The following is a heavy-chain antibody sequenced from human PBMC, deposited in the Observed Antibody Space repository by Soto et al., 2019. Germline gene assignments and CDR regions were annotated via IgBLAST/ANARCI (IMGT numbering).Heavy chain of an antibody. Sequence: PGESLKISCKGSGYSFTGYWINWVRQMPGKGLEWMGRIDPDDSYINHSPSFQGHVTISADRSISTAYLQWSSLKASDTAVYYCARRLGAITGHYWGQGTPVAVS. CDR3: ARRLGAITGHY. CDR2: IDPDDSYI. V-gene: IGHV5-10-1*01. D-gene: IGHD3-16*01. CDR1: GYSFTGYW. J-gene: IGHJ4*02.